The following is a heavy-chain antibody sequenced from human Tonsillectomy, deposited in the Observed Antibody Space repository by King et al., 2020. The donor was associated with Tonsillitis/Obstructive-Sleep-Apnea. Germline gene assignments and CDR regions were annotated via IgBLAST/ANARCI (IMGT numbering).Heavy chain of an antibody. V-gene: IGHV2-26*01. Sequence: HVTLKESGPVLVKPTETLTLTCTVSGFSLSNARLGVSWIRQPPGKALEWLAPSLSNDEKSYNTSMKGRLAISKDTPKSQVVLMMTNMDPVDTATYYCARLPHYCSGGSCYFWFDYWGQGALVTVSS. CDR1: GFSLSNARLG. CDR3: ARLPHYCSGGSCYFWFDY. J-gene: IGHJ4*02. CDR2: SLSNDEK. D-gene: IGHD2-15*01.